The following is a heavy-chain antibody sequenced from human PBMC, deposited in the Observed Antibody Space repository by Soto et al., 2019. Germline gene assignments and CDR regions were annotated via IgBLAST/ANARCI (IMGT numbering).Heavy chain of an antibody. Sequence: PSETLSLTCTVSGGSISSYYWSWIRQPPGKGLEWIGYIYYSGSTNYNPSLKSRVTISVDTSKNQFSLKLSSVTAADTAVYYCARGKWELLGAFDIWGQGTMVTVSS. J-gene: IGHJ3*02. CDR2: IYYSGST. D-gene: IGHD1-26*01. CDR1: GGSISSYY. V-gene: IGHV4-59*01. CDR3: ARGKWELLGAFDI.